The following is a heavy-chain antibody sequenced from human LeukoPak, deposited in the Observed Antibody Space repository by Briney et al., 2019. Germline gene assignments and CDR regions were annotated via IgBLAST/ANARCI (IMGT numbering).Heavy chain of an antibody. V-gene: IGHV1-2*02. CDR2: INPNSGGT. CDR1: GYTFTGYY. J-gene: IGHJ4*02. CDR3: ARDVSSSWYYFDY. D-gene: IGHD6-13*01. Sequence: ASVKVSCKASGYTFTGYYMHWVRQAPGQGLEWMGWINPNSGGTNYAQKFQGRVTTTRDTSISTAYMELSRLRSDDTAVYYCARDVSSSWYYFDYWGQGTLVTVSS.